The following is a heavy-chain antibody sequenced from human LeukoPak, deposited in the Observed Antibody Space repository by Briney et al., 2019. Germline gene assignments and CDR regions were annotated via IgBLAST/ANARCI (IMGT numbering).Heavy chain of an antibody. Sequence: SETLSLTCAVSGGSISSGDYCWSWIRQPPGEGLEWIGYIFQSGSTYYNPSLKSRVTISVDRSKNQFSLKLSSVTAADTAVYYCARVGSDWNDVRYNWFDPWGQGTLVTASS. CDR2: IFQSGST. D-gene: IGHD1-1*01. CDR1: GGSISSGDYC. V-gene: IGHV4-30-2*01. CDR3: ARVGSDWNDVRYNWFDP. J-gene: IGHJ5*02.